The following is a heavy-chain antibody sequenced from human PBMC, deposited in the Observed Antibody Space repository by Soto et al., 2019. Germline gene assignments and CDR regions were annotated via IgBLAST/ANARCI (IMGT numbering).Heavy chain of an antibody. CDR1: GFTFSNAW. V-gene: IGHV3-15*07. J-gene: IGHJ4*02. CDR2: IKSKTDGGTT. Sequence: GGSLRLSCAASGFTFSNAWMNWVRQAPGKGLEWVGRIKSKTDGGTTDYAAPVKGRFTISRDDSKNTLYLQMNSLRAEDTAVYYCARARTGDKTNDYWGQGTLVTVSS. D-gene: IGHD3-16*01. CDR3: ARARTGDKTNDY.